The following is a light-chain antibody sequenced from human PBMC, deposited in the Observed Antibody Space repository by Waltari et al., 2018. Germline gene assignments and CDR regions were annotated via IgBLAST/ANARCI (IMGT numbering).Light chain of an antibody. Sequence: QSALTQPPSVSGSPGQSVTISCTATSSDVGNYNRVSWYQQSPGTAPKLMIYDVTNRPSGVPDRFSGSKSGNTASLTISGHQAEDEADYYCSSPTTSITWVFGGGTKLTVL. V-gene: IGLV2-18*02. CDR3: SSPTTSITWV. CDR1: SSDVGNYNR. J-gene: IGLJ3*02. CDR2: DVT.